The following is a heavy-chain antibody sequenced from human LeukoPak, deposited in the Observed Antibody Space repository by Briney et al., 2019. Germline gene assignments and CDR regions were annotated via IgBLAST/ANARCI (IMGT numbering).Heavy chain of an antibody. V-gene: IGHV3-7*01. D-gene: IGHD5-18*01. Sequence: PGGSERLFCAASGFTFSYFWMSWVRQAPGKGLEWVANIKQDGSEKYYVDSVKGRFTISRDNAKNSLYLQMNSLRVEDTAVYYCASHNYGYLYWGQGTLVTVSS. CDR3: ASHNYGYLY. J-gene: IGHJ4*02. CDR2: IKQDGSEK. CDR1: GFTFSYFW.